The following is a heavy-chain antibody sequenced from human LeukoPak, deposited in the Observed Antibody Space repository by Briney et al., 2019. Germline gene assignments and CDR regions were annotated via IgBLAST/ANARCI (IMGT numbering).Heavy chain of an antibody. CDR3: ARDPGRSSWYGPHYYYYMDV. Sequence: PSETLSLTCTVSGGSITSSGYYWGWIRQPPGKGLEWIGSIYYTGSTYYIPSLKSRVTISVDTSKNQFSLKLSSVTAADTAVYYCARDPGRSSWYGPHYYYYMDVWGKGTTVTVSS. D-gene: IGHD6-13*01. CDR1: GGSITSSGYY. CDR2: IYYTGST. J-gene: IGHJ6*03. V-gene: IGHV4-39*07.